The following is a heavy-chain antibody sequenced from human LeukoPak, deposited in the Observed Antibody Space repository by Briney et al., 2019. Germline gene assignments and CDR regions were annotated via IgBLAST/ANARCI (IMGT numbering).Heavy chain of an antibody. CDR2: IKHDGSAK. V-gene: IGHV3-7*01. CDR3: ARDADLGTTITGGFDI. D-gene: IGHD5-24*01. Sequence: GGSLRLSCAASRFTFTNYWMSWVRQAPGKGLEWVANIKHDGSAKFYVDSVKGRSTISRDNAKNLLYLQMNSLRAEDTAVYYCARDADLGTTITGGFDIWGQGTMVTVSS. J-gene: IGHJ3*02. CDR1: RFTFTNYW.